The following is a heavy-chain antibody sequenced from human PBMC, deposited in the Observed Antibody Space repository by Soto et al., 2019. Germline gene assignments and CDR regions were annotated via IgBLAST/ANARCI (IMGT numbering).Heavy chain of an antibody. J-gene: IGHJ4*02. Sequence: SVKVSCKASGFTFTSSAMQWVRQARGQRLEWIGWIVVGSGNTNYAQKFQERVTITRDMSTSTAYMELSSLRSEDTAVYYCAAARYDIELYYFDYWGQGTLVTVSS. CDR1: GFTFTSSA. CDR2: IVVGSGNT. CDR3: AAARYDIELYYFDY. V-gene: IGHV1-58*02. D-gene: IGHD3-9*01.